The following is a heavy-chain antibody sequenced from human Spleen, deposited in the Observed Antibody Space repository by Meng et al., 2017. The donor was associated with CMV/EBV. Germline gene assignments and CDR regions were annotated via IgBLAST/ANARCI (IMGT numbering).Heavy chain of an antibody. V-gene: IGHV3-23*01. D-gene: IGHD3-22*01. J-gene: IGHJ4*02. CDR1: GFTFSSYA. Sequence: ETLSLTCAASGFTFSSYAMSWVRQAPGKGLEWVSAISGSGGSTYYADSVKGRFTISRDNSKNTLYLQMNSLRAEDTAVYYCAKEGDYYDSSGYYWDYWGQGTLVTVSS. CDR2: ISGSGGST. CDR3: AKEGDYYDSSGYYWDY.